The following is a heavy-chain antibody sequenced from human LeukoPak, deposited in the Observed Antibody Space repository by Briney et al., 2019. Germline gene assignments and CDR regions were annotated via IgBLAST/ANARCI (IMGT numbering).Heavy chain of an antibody. V-gene: IGHV4-39*07. J-gene: IGHJ4*02. CDR1: GGSISSSSYY. CDR2: IYYSGST. Sequence: SETLSLTCTVSGGSISSSSYYWGWIRQPPGKGLEWIGSIYYSGSTYYNPSLKSRVTISVDTSKNQFSLKLSSVTAADTAVYYCAREATAMESTGYYFDYWGQGTLVTVSS. CDR3: AREATAMESTGYYFDY. D-gene: IGHD5-18*01.